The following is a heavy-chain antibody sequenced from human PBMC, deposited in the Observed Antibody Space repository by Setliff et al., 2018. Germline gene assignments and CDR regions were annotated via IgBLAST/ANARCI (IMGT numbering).Heavy chain of an antibody. V-gene: IGHV4-4*08. D-gene: IGHD1-26*01. CDR1: GGSMSAYY. CDR3: ARGERVGGFDY. J-gene: IGHJ4*02. CDR2: IYASGST. Sequence: SETLSLTCTVSGGSMSAYYWSWIRQPPGKGLEWIGYIYASGSTNHNPSLKSRVTISVDTSKNQFSLKLSSVTAADTAVYYCARGERVGGFDYWGQGTLVTVSS.